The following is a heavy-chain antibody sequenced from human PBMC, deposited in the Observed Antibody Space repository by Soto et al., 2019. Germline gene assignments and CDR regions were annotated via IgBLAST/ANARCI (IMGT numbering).Heavy chain of an antibody. CDR2: IWYDGSTK. CDR3: EREVEQGLDY. V-gene: IGHV3-33*01. D-gene: IGHD6-19*01. Sequence: QVQLVESGGGVVQPGRSLRLSCAASGFTFSSYAMHWVRQSPGKGLEWVAVIWYDGSTKYSADSVKGRFTISRDNSKNTLYLQMNSLRAEDTAVYYCEREVEQGLDYWGQGTMVTVSS. CDR1: GFTFSSYA. J-gene: IGHJ4*02.